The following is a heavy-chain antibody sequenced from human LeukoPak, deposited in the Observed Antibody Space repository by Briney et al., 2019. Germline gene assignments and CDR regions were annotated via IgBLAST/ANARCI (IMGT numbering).Heavy chain of an antibody. V-gene: IGHV1-2*02. Sequence: GASVKVSCKASGYTFTGYYMHWVRQAPGRGLEWMGWINPNSGGTNYAQKFQGRVTMTRDTSISTAYMELSRLRSDDTAVYYCARDRVGATSHYYYYYYMDVWGKGTTVTISS. CDR3: ARDRVGATSHYYYYYYMDV. CDR2: INPNSGGT. CDR1: GYTFTGYY. J-gene: IGHJ6*03. D-gene: IGHD1-26*01.